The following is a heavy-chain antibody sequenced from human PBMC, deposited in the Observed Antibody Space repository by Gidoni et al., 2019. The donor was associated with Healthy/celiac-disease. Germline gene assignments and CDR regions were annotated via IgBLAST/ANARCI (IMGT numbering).Heavy chain of an antibody. Sequence: QVQLQESGPGLVTPSATLSLTCTVSGGSISSYYWSWIRQPAGKGLEWIGRIDTRGGTNYNPSLKSRVTMSVDTSKNQFSLKLSSVTAADTAVYYCARTYYDFWSGPHYFDYWGQGTLVTVSS. V-gene: IGHV4-4*07. CDR3: ARTYYDFWSGPHYFDY. D-gene: IGHD3-3*01. J-gene: IGHJ4*02. CDR1: GGSISSYY. CDR2: IDTRGGT.